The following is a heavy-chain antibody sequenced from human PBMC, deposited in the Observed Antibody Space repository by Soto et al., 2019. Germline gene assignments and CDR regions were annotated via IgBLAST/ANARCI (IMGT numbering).Heavy chain of an antibody. CDR3: APLSVSLSGPYGIHV. J-gene: IGHJ6*02. CDR1: GYSVTSSDYY. V-gene: IGHV4-39*01. D-gene: IGHD2-15*01. CDR2: MFYSGLT. Sequence: LSLTCSVSGYSVTSSDYYWAWIRQPPGKGLEWIGSMFYSGLTYYNPSLKSRVTLSVDTSKNQFSVRLNSVTAADTAVYYCAPLSVSLSGPYGIHVWGQGTTVPSP.